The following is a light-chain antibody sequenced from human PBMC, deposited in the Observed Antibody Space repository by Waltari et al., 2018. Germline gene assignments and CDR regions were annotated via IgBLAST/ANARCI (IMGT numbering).Light chain of an antibody. V-gene: IGKV1-33*01. J-gene: IGKJ4*01. Sequence: DIQMTQSPSSLSASVGDRVPITCQASHQVAHYLNWYQQKPGKAPKLLIYDVSNLQSGVPSRFSGTGSGTKFTFTISALQADDIGTYYCQQYESLPITFGGGTKVEIK. CDR3: QQYESLPIT. CDR2: DVS. CDR1: HQVAHY.